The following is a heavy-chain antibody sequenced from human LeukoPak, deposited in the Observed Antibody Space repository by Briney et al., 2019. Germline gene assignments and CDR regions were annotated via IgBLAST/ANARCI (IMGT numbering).Heavy chain of an antibody. D-gene: IGHD4-11*01. Sequence: PSETLSLTCTVSGGSISSGDYYWSWIRQPSGKGLEWIGYIYYSGSTYYNPSLKSRVTISVDPSKNQFSLKLSSVTAADTAVYYCARDSDYSNSWYYFDYWGQGTLVTVSS. J-gene: IGHJ4*02. CDR2: IYYSGST. CDR1: GGSISSGDYY. V-gene: IGHV4-30-4*08. CDR3: ARDSDYSNSWYYFDY.